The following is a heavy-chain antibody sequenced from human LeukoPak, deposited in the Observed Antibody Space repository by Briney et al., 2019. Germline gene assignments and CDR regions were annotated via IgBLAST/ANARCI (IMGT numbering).Heavy chain of an antibody. D-gene: IGHD6-19*01. J-gene: IGHJ4*02. Sequence: PSETLSLTCTVSGGSVSSGSYYWSWIRQPPGKGLEWIGYIYYSGSTNYNPSLKSRVTISVDTSKNQFSLKLSSVTAADTAVYYCARDREYSSGWYNHYFDSWGQGTLVTVSS. V-gene: IGHV4-61*01. CDR2: IYYSGST. CDR3: ARDREYSSGWYNHYFDS. CDR1: GGSVSSGSYY.